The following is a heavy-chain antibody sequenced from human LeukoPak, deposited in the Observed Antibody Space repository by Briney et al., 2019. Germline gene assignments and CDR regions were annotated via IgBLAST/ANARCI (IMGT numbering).Heavy chain of an antibody. Sequence: KASETLSLTCTVSGDSMSDSYWSWIRQPAGRGLEWIGRIYASGSTNYNPSLKSRVTLSVDTSSNQFSLTLSSVTAADTAVYHCARGIRSHNGPGGYYYYYMDVWGKGTTVTVSS. V-gene: IGHV4-4*07. J-gene: IGHJ6*03. CDR2: IYASGST. CDR1: GDSMSDSY. CDR3: ARGIRSHNGPGGYYYYYMDV. D-gene: IGHD2-8*01.